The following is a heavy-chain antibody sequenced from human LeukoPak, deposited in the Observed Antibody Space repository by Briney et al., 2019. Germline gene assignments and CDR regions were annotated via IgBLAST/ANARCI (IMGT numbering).Heavy chain of an antibody. J-gene: IGHJ5*02. D-gene: IGHD1-26*01. CDR3: ARVPRVGARGHWFDP. CDR2: INPSGGST. V-gene: IGHV1-46*01. Sequence: ASVKVSCKASGYTFTSYYMHWVRQAPGQGLEWMGIINPSGGSTSYAQKFQGRVTMTTDTSTSTAYMELRSLRSDDTAVYYCARVPRVGARGHWFDPWGQGTLVTVSS. CDR1: GYTFTSYY.